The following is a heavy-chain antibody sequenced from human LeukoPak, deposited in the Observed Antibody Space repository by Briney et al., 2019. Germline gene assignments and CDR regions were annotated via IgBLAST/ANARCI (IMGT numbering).Heavy chain of an antibody. CDR1: GYTFTGYY. V-gene: IGHV1-2*04. CDR2: INPNSGGT. D-gene: IGHD5/OR15-5a*01. Sequence: ASVKVSCKASGYTFTGYYMHWVRQAPGQGLEWMGWINPNSGGTNYAQKFQGWVTMTRDTSISTAYMELSRLRSDDTAVYYCARARTLRPYYYYGMDVSGKGTTVTVSS. J-gene: IGHJ6*04. CDR3: ARARTLRPYYYYGMDV.